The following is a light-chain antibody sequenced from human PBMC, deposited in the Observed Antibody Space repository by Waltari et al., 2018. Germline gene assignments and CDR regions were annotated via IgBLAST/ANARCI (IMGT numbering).Light chain of an antibody. V-gene: IGKV3-20*01. CDR3: QQYDTSPGT. J-gene: IGKJ2*01. CDR1: QSLSVAY. CDR2: GAS. Sequence: EIVLTQSPGTLSLSPGERATLSCRVSQSLSVAYLAWYQQKSGQAPRLLIYGASYRATDIPDRFSGSGSGTDFTLTISRLEPEDFAVYYCQQYDTSPGTLGQGTKLEIK.